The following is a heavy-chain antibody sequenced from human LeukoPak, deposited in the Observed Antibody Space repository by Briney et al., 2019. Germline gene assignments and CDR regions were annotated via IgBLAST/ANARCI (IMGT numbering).Heavy chain of an antibody. D-gene: IGHD4/OR15-4a*01. CDR3: VVVLKCYYYMDV. J-gene: IGHJ6*03. CDR1: GGTFSSYA. CDR2: IIPIFGTA. Sequence: SVKVSCKASGGTFSSYAISWVRQAPGQGLEWMGGIIPIFGTANYAQKFQGRVTITTDESTSTAYMELSSLRSEDTAVYYCVVVLKCYYYMDVWGKGTTVTVSS. V-gene: IGHV1-69*05.